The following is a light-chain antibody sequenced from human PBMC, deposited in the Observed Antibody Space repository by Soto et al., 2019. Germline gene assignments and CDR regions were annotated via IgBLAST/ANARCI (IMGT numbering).Light chain of an antibody. J-gene: IGLJ3*02. CDR3: QSLGTGIQV. CDR1: SGYGTYA. Sequence: QSVLTQSPSASASLGASVKLTCTLSSGYGTYAIAWHQQQSEKGPRFLMKINYDGTHSKGDGFFDRFSGSSSGAERHLTISSLQSEDEADYYCQSLGTGIQVFGGGTKLTVL. V-gene: IGLV4-69*01. CDR2: INYDGTH.